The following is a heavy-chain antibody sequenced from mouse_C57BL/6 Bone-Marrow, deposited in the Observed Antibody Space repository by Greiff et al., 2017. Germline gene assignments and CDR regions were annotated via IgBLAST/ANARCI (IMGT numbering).Heavy chain of an antibody. D-gene: IGHD1-1*01. CDR1: GYSITSGYY. CDR2: ISYDGSN. CDR3: AGRGFYGSSHYALDY. Sequence: VQLQQSGPGLVKPSQSLSLTCSVTGYSITSGYYWNWIRQFPGNKLEWMGYISYDGSNNYNPSLKNRISITRDTSKNQFFLKLNSVPTEDTATYYCAGRGFYGSSHYALDYWGQGTSVTVSS. V-gene: IGHV3-6*01. J-gene: IGHJ4*01.